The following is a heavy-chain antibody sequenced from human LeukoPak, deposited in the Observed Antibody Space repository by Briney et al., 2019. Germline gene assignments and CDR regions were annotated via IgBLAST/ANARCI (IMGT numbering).Heavy chain of an antibody. V-gene: IGHV6-1*01. Sequence: SQTLSLTCVISGDSVSSNSATWSWIRQSPSRGLEWLGRTYYRSKWFNDYAFAVQGRITINPDTSKNQFSLKLSSVTAADTAVYYCAREGTFVYDGTSYNWFDPWGQGTLVTVSS. J-gene: IGHJ5*02. D-gene: IGHD1-14*01. CDR1: GDSVSSNSAT. CDR2: TYYRSKWFN. CDR3: AREGTFVYDGTSYNWFDP.